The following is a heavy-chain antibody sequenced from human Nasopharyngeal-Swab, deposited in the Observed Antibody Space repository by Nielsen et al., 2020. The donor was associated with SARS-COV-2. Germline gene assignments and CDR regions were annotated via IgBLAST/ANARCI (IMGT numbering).Heavy chain of an antibody. V-gene: IGHV3-33*01. Sequence: GGSLRLSCAASGFIFSNYGMHWVRQAPGKGLEWVAVIWYDGNKKHYGDSVKGRFTISRDNSKNMLYLEVNSVKAEDTAVYYCAREKGYCSSTVCYSGYLQHWGQGTLIAVSS. CDR2: IWYDGNKK. D-gene: IGHD2-2*01. CDR1: GFIFSNYG. J-gene: IGHJ1*01. CDR3: AREKGYCSSTVCYSGYLQH.